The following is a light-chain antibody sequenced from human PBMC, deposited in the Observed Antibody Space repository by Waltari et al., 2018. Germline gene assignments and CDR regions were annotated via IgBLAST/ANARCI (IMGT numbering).Light chain of an antibody. Sequence: QSVLTQPASVSWSPGQSITISCSGTSNDVGSSNYVAWYQQHPGKAPKLMIYDVNNRPSGVSNRFSGSKSGNTASLTISGLQAEDEANYHCSSYTGSNTLIFGGGTKLTVL. J-gene: IGLJ2*01. V-gene: IGLV2-14*03. CDR2: DVN. CDR1: SNDVGSSNY. CDR3: SSYTGSNTLI.